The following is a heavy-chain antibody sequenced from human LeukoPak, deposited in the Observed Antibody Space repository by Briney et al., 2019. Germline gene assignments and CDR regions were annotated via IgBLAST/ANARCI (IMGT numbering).Heavy chain of an antibody. D-gene: IGHD6-25*01. V-gene: IGHV1-8*03. CDR1: GYTFTNYH. CDR3: ARTTSFTASGYDY. CDR2: MNPNNGDS. Sequence: ASVKVSCKASGYTFTNYHINWVRQATGQGLEWVGWMNPNNGDSGYAQKFQGRVTITRDTSISTSYMELRSLISDDTAVYCCARTTSFTASGYDYWGQGTLVTVSS. J-gene: IGHJ4*02.